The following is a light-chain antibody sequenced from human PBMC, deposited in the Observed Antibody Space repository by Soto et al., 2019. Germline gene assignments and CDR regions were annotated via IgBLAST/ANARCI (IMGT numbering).Light chain of an antibody. V-gene: IGKV1-5*01. Sequence: DIQMTQSPSTLSASVGDRVTITCRASQSVSTWLAWYQQKPGNAPTLLIYDASSLESGVPSRFSGSGSGTEFTLSISSLQPDDFATYYCQNYNDYSWTFGLGTKVEI. CDR3: QNYNDYSWT. CDR2: DAS. CDR1: QSVSTW. J-gene: IGKJ1*01.